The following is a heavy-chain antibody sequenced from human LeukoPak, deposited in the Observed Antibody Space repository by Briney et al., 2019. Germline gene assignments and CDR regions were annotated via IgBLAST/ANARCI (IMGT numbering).Heavy chain of an antibody. Sequence: PGGSLRLSCEASGFTFSSFAMTWVRQAPGKGLEWVSYISGSGRTIYYADSVKGRFTISWDNAKNSVYLQMNRLRAEDTAVYYCARGVYGRFDSWGQGTLVTVSS. CDR2: ISGSGRTI. CDR3: ARGVYGRFDS. V-gene: IGHV3-48*03. D-gene: IGHD2/OR15-2a*01. CDR1: GFTFSSFA. J-gene: IGHJ5*01.